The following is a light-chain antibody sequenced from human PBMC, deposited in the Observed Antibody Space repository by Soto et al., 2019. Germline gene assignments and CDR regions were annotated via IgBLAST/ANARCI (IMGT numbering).Light chain of an antibody. CDR2: GAS. J-gene: IGKJ1*01. Sequence: DIQMTQSPSSLSASIGDRVTITCRASQAVSNDLGWFQQKPGEAPKRLIFGASNLESGVPSRFSGTGSGTEFILTITNLQPEDFATYYCLQHTYIWSFGQGTMVDIK. CDR3: LQHTYIWS. V-gene: IGKV1-17*02. CDR1: QAVSND.